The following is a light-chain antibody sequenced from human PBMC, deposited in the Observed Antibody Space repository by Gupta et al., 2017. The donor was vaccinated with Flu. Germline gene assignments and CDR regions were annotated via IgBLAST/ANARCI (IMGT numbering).Light chain of an antibody. J-gene: IGKJ4*01. CDR3: QQHNNCPLT. CDR1: QSVSSN. Sequence: PATLSVSPGEGATLSCRASQSVSSNLVWYQQKRGQAPRLLIYGASTRATGIPARFSGGGSWTEFTLTISSLQSEDFALYYCQQHNNCPLTFGGGTKMEIK. CDR2: GAS. V-gene: IGKV3-15*01.